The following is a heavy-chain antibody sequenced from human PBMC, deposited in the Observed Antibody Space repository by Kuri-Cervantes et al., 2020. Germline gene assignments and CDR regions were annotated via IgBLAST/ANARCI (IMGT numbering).Heavy chain of an antibody. CDR2: IGTAGDT. CDR1: GFTFSSYD. V-gene: IGHV3-13*01. D-gene: IGHD2-21*02. Sequence: GGSLRLSCAASGFTFSSYDMHWVRQATGKGLEWVSAIGTAGDTYYPGSVKGRFTISRDNAENSLFLQMNSLRAEDTAVYYCTREASYCDDYWGQGTVVTVSS. CDR3: TREASYCDDY. J-gene: IGHJ4*02.